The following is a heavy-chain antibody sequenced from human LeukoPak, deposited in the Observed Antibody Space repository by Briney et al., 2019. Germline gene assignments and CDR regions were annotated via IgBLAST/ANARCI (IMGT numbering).Heavy chain of an antibody. D-gene: IGHD3-10*01. Sequence: TGGSLRLSCAASGFTVSSNYMSWVRQAPGKGLEWVSVIYSGGSTYYADSVKGRFTISRDNSKNTLYLQMNSLRAEDTAVYYCARGGSGSYYKAPSIFDYWGQGTLVTVSS. CDR3: ARGGSGSYYKAPSIFDY. J-gene: IGHJ4*02. CDR2: IYSGGST. CDR1: GFTVSSNY. V-gene: IGHV3-53*01.